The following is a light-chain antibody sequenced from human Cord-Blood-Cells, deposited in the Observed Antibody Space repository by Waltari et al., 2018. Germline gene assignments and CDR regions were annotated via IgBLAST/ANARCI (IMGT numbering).Light chain of an antibody. CDR2: DVS. V-gene: IGLV2-14*01. Sequence: QSALTQPASVSGSHGQSITISCTGTSSDVGGYNYVSWYQQHPGQAPKLMIYDVSNRLSGVSNRFSGSKAGNTASMTISGLQAEEEADYYCSSYTSSSNWVFGGGTKLTVL. CDR3: SSYTSSSNWV. J-gene: IGLJ3*02. CDR1: SSDVGGYNY.